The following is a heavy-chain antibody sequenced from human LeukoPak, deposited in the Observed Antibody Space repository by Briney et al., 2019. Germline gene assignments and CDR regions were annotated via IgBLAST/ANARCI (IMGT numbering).Heavy chain of an antibody. Sequence: GSLRLSCAASGFTVSSKYMSWVRQAPGKGLEWVSVIYSGGSTYYADSVKGRFTISRDNSKNTLYLQMNSLRAEDTAVYYCARAGYYSHYFDYWGQGTLVTVSS. CDR2: IYSGGST. CDR1: GFTVSSKY. D-gene: IGHD1-26*01. CDR3: ARAGYYSHYFDY. V-gene: IGHV3-53*01. J-gene: IGHJ4*02.